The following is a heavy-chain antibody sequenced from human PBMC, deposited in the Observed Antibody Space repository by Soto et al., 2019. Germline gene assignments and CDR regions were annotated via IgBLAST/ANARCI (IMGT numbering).Heavy chain of an antibody. D-gene: IGHD6-19*01. V-gene: IGHV3-23*01. Sequence: PAGCLRLCCAASGFTVSSYAMSVFLQAPGKGLEWVSAISGSGGSTYYADSVKGRFTISRDNSKNTLYLQMNSLRAEDTAVYYCAKDLGLYSSGWYADYWGQGTLVTVSS. CDR3: AKDLGLYSSGWYADY. CDR2: ISGSGGST. CDR1: GFTVSSYA. J-gene: IGHJ4*02.